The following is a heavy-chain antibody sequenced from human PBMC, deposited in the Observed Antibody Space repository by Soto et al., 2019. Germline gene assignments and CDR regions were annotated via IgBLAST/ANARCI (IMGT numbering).Heavy chain of an antibody. CDR3: TREGSAPYYYYGMDA. Sequence: ASVKVSCKASGYTFTSYDINWVRQATGQGLERMGWMNPNSGNTGYAQKFQGRVTMTRNTSTSTAYMELRSLRSDDTAIYYCTREGSAPYYYYGMDAWGQGTTVTVSS. CDR1: GYTFTSYD. CDR2: MNPNSGNT. J-gene: IGHJ6*02. V-gene: IGHV1-8*01. D-gene: IGHD3-10*01.